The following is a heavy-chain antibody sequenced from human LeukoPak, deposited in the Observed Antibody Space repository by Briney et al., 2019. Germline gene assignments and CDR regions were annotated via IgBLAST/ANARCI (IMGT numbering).Heavy chain of an antibody. Sequence: PGGSLRLSCTASGFTFGDYAMSWFRQAPGKGLEWVGFIRSKAYGGTTECAASVKGRFTISRDDSKSIAYLQMNSLKTEDTAVYYCTRVEWLRANHFDYWGQGTLVTVSS. V-gene: IGHV3-49*03. D-gene: IGHD5-12*01. CDR2: IRSKAYGGTT. CDR3: TRVEWLRANHFDY. CDR1: GFTFGDYA. J-gene: IGHJ4*02.